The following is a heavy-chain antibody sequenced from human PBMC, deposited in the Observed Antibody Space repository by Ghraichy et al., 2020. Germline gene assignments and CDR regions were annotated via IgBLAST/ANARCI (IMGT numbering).Heavy chain of an antibody. D-gene: IGHD6-13*01. CDR2: ISAYNGDT. Sequence: ASVKVSCKASGYTFTSYGISWVRQAPGQGLEWMGWISAYNGDTNYAQKLQGRVTMTTDTSTSTAYMELRSLRSDDTAVYYCARDQKQQLAVDAFDIWGQGTMVTVSS. CDR3: ARDQKQQLAVDAFDI. J-gene: IGHJ3*02. V-gene: IGHV1-18*01. CDR1: GYTFTSYG.